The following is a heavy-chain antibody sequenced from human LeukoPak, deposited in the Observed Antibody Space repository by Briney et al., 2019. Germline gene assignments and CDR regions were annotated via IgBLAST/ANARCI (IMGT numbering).Heavy chain of an antibody. CDR2: ISAYNGNT. CDR3: ARAMDFWSGYYPYYYYGMDV. V-gene: IGHV1-18*01. J-gene: IGHJ6*02. D-gene: IGHD3-3*01. CDR1: GYTFTSYG. Sequence: GASVKVSCKASGYTFTSYGISWVRQAPGQGLEWMGWISAYNGNTNYAQKLQGRVTMTTDTSTSTAYMELSSLRSEDTAVYYCARAMDFWSGYYPYYYYGMDVWGQGTTVTVS.